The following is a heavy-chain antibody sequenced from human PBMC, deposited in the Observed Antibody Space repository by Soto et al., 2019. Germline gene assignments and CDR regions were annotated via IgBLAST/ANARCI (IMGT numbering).Heavy chain of an antibody. Sequence: ASVKVSCKVSGYTLTELSMHWVRQAPGKGLEWMGGFDPEDGETIYAQKFQGRVTMTEDTSTDTAYMELSSLRSEDTAVYYCARDGSSSWYGNYYYGMDVWGQGTTVTVSS. V-gene: IGHV1-24*01. CDR3: ARDGSSSWYGNYYYGMDV. D-gene: IGHD6-13*01. J-gene: IGHJ6*02. CDR1: GYTLTELS. CDR2: FDPEDGET.